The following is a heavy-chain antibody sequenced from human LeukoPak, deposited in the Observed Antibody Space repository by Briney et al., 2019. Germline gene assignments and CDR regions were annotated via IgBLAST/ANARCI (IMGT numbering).Heavy chain of an antibody. CDR3: ARVFRETRVVPVAMSHNNYYYYYMDV. D-gene: IGHD2-2*01. CDR1: GFTFSDYY. V-gene: IGHV3-11*04. J-gene: IGHJ6*03. CDR2: ISSSGSPI. Sequence: PGGSLRLSCATSGFTFSDYYMSWIRQAPGKGLEWVSYISSSGSPIYYADSVKGRFTISRDNAKNSLFLQMNSLRAEDTAVYYCARVFRETRVVPVAMSHNNYYYYYMDVWGKGTTVTISS.